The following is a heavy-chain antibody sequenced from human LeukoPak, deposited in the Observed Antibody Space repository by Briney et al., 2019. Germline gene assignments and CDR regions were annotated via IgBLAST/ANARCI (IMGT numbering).Heavy chain of an antibody. Sequence: GSLRLSCAASGFTFSGSAMHWVRQASGKGLEWVGRIRSKANSYATAYAASVKGRFTISRDDSKNTAYLQMNSLKTEDTAVYYCTRPGIVGATSFDYWGQGTLVTVSS. CDR3: TRPGIVGATSFDY. V-gene: IGHV3-73*01. J-gene: IGHJ4*02. CDR2: IRSKANSYAT. CDR1: GFTFSGSA. D-gene: IGHD1-26*01.